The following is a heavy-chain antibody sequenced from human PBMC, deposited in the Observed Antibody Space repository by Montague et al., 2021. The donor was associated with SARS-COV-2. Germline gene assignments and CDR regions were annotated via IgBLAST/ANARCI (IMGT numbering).Heavy chain of an antibody. V-gene: IGHV4-4*02. D-gene: IGHD3-16*01. CDR1: GGSISSSHW. CDR2: IYHSGST. CDR3: ARSSVLGAHRFDY. J-gene: IGHJ4*02. Sequence: SETLSLTCAVSGGSISSSHWWSWVRQPPGKGLEWIGEIYHSGSTNYNSSLKSRVTISIDKSKNQFPLRLCSVTAADTAVYYCARSSVLGAHRFDYWGQGTLVTVSS.